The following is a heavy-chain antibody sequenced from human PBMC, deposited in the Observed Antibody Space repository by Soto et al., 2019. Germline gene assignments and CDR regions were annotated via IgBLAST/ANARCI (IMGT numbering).Heavy chain of an antibody. J-gene: IGHJ6*02. V-gene: IGHV1-3*01. CDR3: ATRGLTISGRVGYYYYGMDV. D-gene: IGHD3-3*01. CDR2: INAGNGNT. Sequence: ASVKVSCKASGYTFTSYARHWVRQAPGQRLEWMGWINAGNGNTKYSQKFPGRVTITRDTSASTAYMELSSLRSEDTAVYYCATRGLTISGRVGYYYYGMDVWGQGTTVTVSS. CDR1: GYTFTSYA.